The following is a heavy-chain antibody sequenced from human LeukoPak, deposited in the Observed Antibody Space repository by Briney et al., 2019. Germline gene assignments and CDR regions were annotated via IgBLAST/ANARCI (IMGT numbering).Heavy chain of an antibody. Sequence: GGSLRLSCAAPGFTFTNYGMHWVRQAPGKGLEWVAYIASDGNYRDYVDSVRGRFTVSRDNSKNTLYLQMDSLRAEDTAVYYCANLPYNWNEYFDDYWGQGTLVTVSS. V-gene: IGHV3-30*02. D-gene: IGHD1-1*01. CDR2: IASDGNYR. J-gene: IGHJ4*02. CDR3: ANLPYNWNEYFDDY. CDR1: GFTFTNYG.